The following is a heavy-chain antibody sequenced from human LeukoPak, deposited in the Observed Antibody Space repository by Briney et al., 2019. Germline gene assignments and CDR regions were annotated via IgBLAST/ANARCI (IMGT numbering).Heavy chain of an antibody. Sequence: ASVKVSCKASGYTFTSYDINWVRQATGQGLEWMGWMNPNSGNTGYAQKFQGRVTITTNTSISTAYMELSSLRSEDTAVYYCARGLRGDQLLLMFYYYYYMDVWGKGTTVTVSS. V-gene: IGHV1-8*03. J-gene: IGHJ6*03. D-gene: IGHD2-2*01. CDR3: ARGLRGDQLLLMFYYYYYMDV. CDR2: MNPNSGNT. CDR1: GYTFTSYD.